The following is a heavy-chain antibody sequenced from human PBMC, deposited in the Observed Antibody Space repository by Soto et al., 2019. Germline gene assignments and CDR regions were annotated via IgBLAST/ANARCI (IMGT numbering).Heavy chain of an antibody. CDR2: ISYSGTT. CDR1: GDSISSVYNY. Sequence: SETLSLTCTVSGDSISSVYNYWSWIRQPPGEGLEWIGFISYSGTTSYSPSLKNRLAISLDTSKNQFSLSLTSVTAADTAVYYCARGRGYSYGLDPWGQGTLVTVS. V-gene: IGHV4-30-4*01. J-gene: IGHJ5*02. CDR3: ARGRGYSYGLDP. D-gene: IGHD5-12*01.